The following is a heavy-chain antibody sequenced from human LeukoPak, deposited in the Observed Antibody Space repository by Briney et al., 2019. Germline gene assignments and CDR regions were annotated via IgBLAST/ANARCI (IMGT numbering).Heavy chain of an antibody. CDR1: GFTVSSNY. CDR2: ISGSGGST. D-gene: IGHD3-10*01. V-gene: IGHV3-23*01. J-gene: IGHJ4*02. Sequence: GSLRLSCAASGFTVSSNYMSWVRQAPGKGLEWVSAISGSGGSTYYADSVKGRFTISRDNSKNTLYLQMNSLRAEDTAVYYCARATMVRGVWVDYWGQGTLVTVSS. CDR3: ARATMVRGVWVDY.